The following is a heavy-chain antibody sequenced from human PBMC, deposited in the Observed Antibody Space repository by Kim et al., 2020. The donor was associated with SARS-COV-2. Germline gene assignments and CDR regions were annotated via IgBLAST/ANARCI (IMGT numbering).Heavy chain of an antibody. Sequence: AESGKRRFTISRDNSKKTLYLKMNSLEAEDRAVYYCARSSAGSYSAAGDYWGQGTLVTVCS. V-gene: IGHV3-30*06. J-gene: IGHJ4*02. CDR3: ARSSAGSYSAAGDY. D-gene: IGHD3-10*01.